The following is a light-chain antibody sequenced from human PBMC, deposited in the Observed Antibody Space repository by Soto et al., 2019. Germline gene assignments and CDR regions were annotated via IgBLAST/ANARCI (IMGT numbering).Light chain of an antibody. J-gene: IGKJ1*01. CDR3: HQSYTTPQT. V-gene: IGKV1-39*01. CDR1: QSISTF. CDR2: AAA. Sequence: DIQMTQSPSSLSASVGDRVTITCRASQSISTFLNWYQQKPGTAPNLLVYAAANLQRGVPSSFSGSGSGTDFTLTISTLQPEDFATYYCHQSYTTPQTFXQGAKVDIK.